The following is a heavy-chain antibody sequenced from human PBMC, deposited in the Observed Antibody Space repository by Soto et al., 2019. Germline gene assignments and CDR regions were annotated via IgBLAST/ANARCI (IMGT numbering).Heavy chain of an antibody. Sequence: SQTLSLTCAISGDSVSSNSAAWNWIRQSPSRGLEWLGRTYYRSKWYNDYAVSAKSRITINPDTSKNQFSLQLNSVTPEDTAVYYCARETEAGMVRGVYDAFDIWGQGTMVTVS. CDR1: GDSVSSNSAA. D-gene: IGHD3-10*01. CDR2: TYYRSKWYN. V-gene: IGHV6-1*01. CDR3: ARETEAGMVRGVYDAFDI. J-gene: IGHJ3*02.